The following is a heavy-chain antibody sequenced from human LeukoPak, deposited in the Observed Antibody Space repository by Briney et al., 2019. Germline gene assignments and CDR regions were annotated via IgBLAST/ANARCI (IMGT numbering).Heavy chain of an antibody. J-gene: IGHJ4*02. D-gene: IGHD3-3*01. V-gene: IGHV4-61*02. CDR3: ARAGYYDFWSGYYAFDY. Sequence: SETLSLTCTVSGGSISSGSYYWSWIRQPAGKGLEWIGRIYTSGSTNYNPSLKSRVTISVDTSKNQFSLKLSSVTAADAAVYYCARAGYYDFWSGYYAFDYWGQGTLVTVSS. CDR1: GGSISSGSYY. CDR2: IYTSGST.